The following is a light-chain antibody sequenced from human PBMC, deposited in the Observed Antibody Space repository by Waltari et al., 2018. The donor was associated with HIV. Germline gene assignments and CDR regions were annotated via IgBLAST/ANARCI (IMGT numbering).Light chain of an antibody. CDR3: GADHGSGNKFVSVL. CDR2: VGTGGIVG. J-gene: IGLJ2*01. Sequence: QPILTQPPSASASRGASVTLTCTLSCGYDNYEVTRYQHRPGMRPHFVMRVGTGGIVGSKGDGIPGRFSGLGSCLNRYLTIKNVQEEDESVYHCGADHGSGNKFVSVLFGGGTKLTVL. CDR1: CGYDNYE. V-gene: IGLV9-49*02.